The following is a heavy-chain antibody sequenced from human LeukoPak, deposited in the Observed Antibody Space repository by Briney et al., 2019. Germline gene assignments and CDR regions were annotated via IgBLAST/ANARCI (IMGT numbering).Heavy chain of an antibody. D-gene: IGHD3-22*01. CDR2: IYPGDSDT. CDR1: GYIFTSYW. V-gene: IGHV5-51*01. Sequence: GESLKISCKGSGYIFTSYWIGWARQMPGKGLEGMVIIYPGDSDTRYSPSFQGQVTISADKSISTAYLQWSSLKASDTDMYYCARQGSSGFDYWGQGTLVTVSS. CDR3: ARQGSSGFDY. J-gene: IGHJ4*02.